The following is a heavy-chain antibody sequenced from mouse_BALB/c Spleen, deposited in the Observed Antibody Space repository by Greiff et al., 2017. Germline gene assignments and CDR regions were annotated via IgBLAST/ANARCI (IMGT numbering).Heavy chain of an antibody. CDR1: GFTFSSFG. Sequence: EVKLVESGGGLVQPGGSRKLSCAASGFTFSSFGMHWVRQAPEKGLEWVAYISRDSSTIYYADTVKGRFTISRDNPKDTLFLQMPRLRSEDTAMYYCARSWITTGSYYAMDYWGQGTSVTVSS. CDR2: ISRDSSTI. D-gene: IGHD2-4*01. J-gene: IGHJ4*01. CDR3: ARSWITTGSYYAMDY. V-gene: IGHV5-17*02.